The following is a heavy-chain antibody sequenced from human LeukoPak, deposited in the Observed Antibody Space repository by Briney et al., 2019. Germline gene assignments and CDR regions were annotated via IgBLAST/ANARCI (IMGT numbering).Heavy chain of an antibody. D-gene: IGHD3-22*01. J-gene: IGHJ4*02. V-gene: IGHV3-48*04. CDR2: ISSSSNTI. CDR1: GFTFSSYS. Sequence: PGGSLRLSCTASGFTFSSYSMNWVRQAPGEGLEWVSYISSSSNTIYYADSVKGRFTISRDNAKNSLYLQMNSLRAEDTAVYYCARDRLDDYFDYWGQGTLVTVSS. CDR3: ARDRLDDYFDY.